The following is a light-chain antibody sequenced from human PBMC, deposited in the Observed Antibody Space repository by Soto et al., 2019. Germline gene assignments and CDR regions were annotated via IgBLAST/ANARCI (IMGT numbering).Light chain of an antibody. Sequence: DIVMTQSPLSLPVTPGEPASISCRSSQSLLHSNGYNYLDWYLQKPGQSPQLLIYLGSNRASGVPDRFSGSGSGTDFTLKISRVEAEDFWVYYCMQALQTPRTFGQGTKLEIK. J-gene: IGKJ2*02. CDR3: MQALQTPRT. CDR2: LGS. V-gene: IGKV2-28*01. CDR1: QSLLHSNGYNY.